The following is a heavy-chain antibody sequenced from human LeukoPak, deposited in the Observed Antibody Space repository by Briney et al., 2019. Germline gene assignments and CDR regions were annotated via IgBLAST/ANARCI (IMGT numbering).Heavy chain of an antibody. CDR3: ARAPSVWPPDDY. J-gene: IGHJ4*02. CDR2: ISAYNGNT. CDR1: GYTFTSYG. Sequence: ASVKVSCKASGYTFTSYGISWVRQAPGQGLEWMGWISAYNGNTNYAQKLQGRVTMTTVTSTSTAYMELRSLKSDDTAVYYCARAPSVWPPDDYWGQGTLVTVSS. D-gene: IGHD3-16*01. V-gene: IGHV1-18*01.